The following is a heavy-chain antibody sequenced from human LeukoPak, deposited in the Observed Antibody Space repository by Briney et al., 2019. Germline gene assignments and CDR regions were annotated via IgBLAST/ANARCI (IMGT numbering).Heavy chain of an antibody. CDR2: INHSGST. D-gene: IGHD3-16*02. V-gene: IGHV4-34*01. CDR3: ARGLWSYRHIDY. Sequence: SETLSLTCAVYGGSFSGYYWSWIRQPPGKGLEWIGEINHSGSTNYNPSLKSRVTISVDTSKNQFSLKLSSVTAADTAVYYCARGLWSYRHIDYWGQGTLVTVSS. CDR1: GGSFSGYY. J-gene: IGHJ4*02.